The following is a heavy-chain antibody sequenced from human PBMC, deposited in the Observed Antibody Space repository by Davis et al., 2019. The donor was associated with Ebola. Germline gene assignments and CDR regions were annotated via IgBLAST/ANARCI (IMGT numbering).Heavy chain of an antibody. V-gene: IGHV1-18*01. CDR1: GYTFTTYG. D-gene: IGHD3-3*01. J-gene: IGHJ5*02. CDR2: ISAYNGNT. Sequence: ASVKVFCKASGYTFTTYGISWVRQAPGQGLEWMGWISAYNGNTNYAQKLQGRVTMTTDTSTNTAYMELRSLRSDDTAVYYCTRRPITIFGVQMGWFDPWGQGTLVTVPS. CDR3: TRRPITIFGVQMGWFDP.